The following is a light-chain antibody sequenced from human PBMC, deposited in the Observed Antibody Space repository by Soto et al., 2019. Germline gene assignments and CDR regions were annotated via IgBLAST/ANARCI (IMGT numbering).Light chain of an antibody. Sequence: QPVLTKSPSASASLGASVKLTCTLSSGHSSYAIAWHQQQPEKGPRYLMKLSSDGSHSKGDGIPDRFSGSSSGAERYLTISCLQSEDEADYYCQTWDTGARVVFGGGTKLTVL. J-gene: IGLJ2*01. CDR1: SGHSSYA. CDR3: QTWDTGARVV. CDR2: LSSDGSH. V-gene: IGLV4-69*01.